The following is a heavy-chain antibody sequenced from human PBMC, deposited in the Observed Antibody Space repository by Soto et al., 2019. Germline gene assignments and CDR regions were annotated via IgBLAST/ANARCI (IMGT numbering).Heavy chain of an antibody. CDR2: TYYRSKWYN. J-gene: IGHJ6*02. CDR3: ARDRDVRTLCYYFGMSG. D-gene: IGHD3-10*01. Sequence: SHTLSLTCAISGDRVSSNSAAWNWIRQSPSRGLEWLGRTYYRSKWYNDYAVSVKSRITINPDTSKNQFSLQLNSVTPEDTAVDYCARDRDVRTLCYYFGMSGWGQRATFTV. CDR1: GDRVSSNSAA. V-gene: IGHV6-1*01.